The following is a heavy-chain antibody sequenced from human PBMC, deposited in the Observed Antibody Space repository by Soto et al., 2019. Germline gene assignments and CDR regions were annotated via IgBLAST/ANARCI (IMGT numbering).Heavy chain of an antibody. CDR3: SRRAPEGFDP. J-gene: IGHJ5*02. V-gene: IGHV4-59*08. CDR2: ISYSGNT. CDR1: GGSISSYY. Sequence: SETLSLTCTVSGGSISSYYCNWIRQPPGTGLEWIGYISYSGNTSYNPSLKSRVTISVDTSKNQFSLNLTSVTAADTAFYYCSRRAPEGFDPWGQGTQVTVSS.